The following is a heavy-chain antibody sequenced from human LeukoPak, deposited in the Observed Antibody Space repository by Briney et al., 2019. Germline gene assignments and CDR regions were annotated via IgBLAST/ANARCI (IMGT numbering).Heavy chain of an antibody. D-gene: IGHD2-15*01. J-gene: IGHJ3*02. Sequence: PGGSLRLSCVGSGFTFSNYLMNWVRQAPGKGLEWVSFISSTGGTIYYADAVKGRFTVSRDNAKNSLLLQMNSLRAEDTALYYCARGYSRAAFDIWARGQWSPSLQ. CDR3: ARGYSRAAFDI. CDR1: GFTFSNYL. V-gene: IGHV3-48*01. CDR2: ISSTGGTI.